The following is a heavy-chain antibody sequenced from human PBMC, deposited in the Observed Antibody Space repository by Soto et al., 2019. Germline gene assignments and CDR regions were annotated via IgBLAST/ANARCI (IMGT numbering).Heavy chain of an antibody. CDR2: ISYTGAT. CDR1: GGSISRGAYF. CDR3: ARFDMVASIFDF. V-gene: IGHV4-31*03. D-gene: IGHD5-12*01. Sequence: SETLSLTCSVSGGSISRGAYFWTWIRQFPGKGLEWIAYISYTGATYYNPSLKSRVTILADTSKNQFSLKLNSVTSADTAVYYCARFDMVASIFDFWGQGTLVTVSS. J-gene: IGHJ4*02.